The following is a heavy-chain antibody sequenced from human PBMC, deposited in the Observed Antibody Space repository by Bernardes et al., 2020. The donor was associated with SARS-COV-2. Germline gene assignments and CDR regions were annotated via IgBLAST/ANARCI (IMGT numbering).Heavy chain of an antibody. Sequence: GSLRLSCAASGFTFSDYPMHWVRQAPGKGLEFVSAISSNGGSTFYANSMKGRFTVSRDNSKNTLFLQMGSLRPEDMAIYYCVRDGSNSWYAWYDYWGQGSLVTVSS. V-gene: IGHV3-64*01. CDR1: GFTFSDYP. CDR2: ISSNGGST. J-gene: IGHJ4*02. D-gene: IGHD6-13*01. CDR3: VRDGSNSWYAWYDY.